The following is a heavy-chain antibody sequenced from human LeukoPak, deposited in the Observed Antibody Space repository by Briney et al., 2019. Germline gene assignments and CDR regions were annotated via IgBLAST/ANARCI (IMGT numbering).Heavy chain of an antibody. D-gene: IGHD1-14*01. Sequence: GGSLRLSCAASGFTFDNHAMHWVRQAPGKGLEWVSGISWNSGSIRYADSVRGRFTISRDNAKNTLYLQMNGLRAEDTARYYCAKDGNWGQGTLVTVSS. J-gene: IGHJ4*02. CDR1: GFTFDNHA. V-gene: IGHV3-9*01. CDR3: AKDGN. CDR2: ISWNSGSI.